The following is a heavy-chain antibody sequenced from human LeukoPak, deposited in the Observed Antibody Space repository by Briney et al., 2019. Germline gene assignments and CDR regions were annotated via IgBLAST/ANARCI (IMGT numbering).Heavy chain of an antibody. CDR2: IRSKANSYAT. J-gene: IGHJ4*02. Sequence: PGGCLRLSCAASGFTFSGSAMHWVRQASGKGREWVVRIRSKANSYATAYAASVKGRFTISRDDSKNTAYLQMNSLKTEDTAVYYCTMIVIRWGQGTLVTVSS. D-gene: IGHD3-22*01. CDR3: TMIVIR. CDR1: GFTFSGSA. V-gene: IGHV3-73*01.